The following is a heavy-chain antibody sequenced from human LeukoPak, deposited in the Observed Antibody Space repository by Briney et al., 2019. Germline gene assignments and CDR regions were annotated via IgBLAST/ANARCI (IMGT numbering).Heavy chain of an antibody. CDR3: ARDCSSTSCYPHDWFDP. V-gene: IGHV4-4*07. D-gene: IGHD2-2*01. J-gene: IGHJ5*02. CDR2: IYTSGST. CDR1: GGSFSGYY. Sequence: PSETLSLTCAVYGGSFSGYYWSWIRQPAGKGLEWIGRIYTSGSTNYNPSLKSRVTMSVDTSKNQFSLKLSSVTAADTAVYYCARDCSSTSCYPHDWFDPWGQGTLVTVSS.